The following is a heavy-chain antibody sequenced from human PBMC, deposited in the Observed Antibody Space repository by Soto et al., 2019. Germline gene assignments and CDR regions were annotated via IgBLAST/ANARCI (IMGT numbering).Heavy chain of an antibody. CDR1: GFTFSSYG. D-gene: IGHD3-22*01. CDR3: ARADSSGYYAVVA. V-gene: IGHV3-33*01. CDR2: IWYDGSNK. J-gene: IGHJ5*02. Sequence: QVQLVESGGGVVQPGRSLRLSCAASGFTFSSYGMHWVRQAPGNGLEWVAVIWYDGSNKYYADSVKGRFTISRDNSKNTLYLQMNSLRAEDTAVYYCARADSSGYYAVVAWGQGTLVTVSS.